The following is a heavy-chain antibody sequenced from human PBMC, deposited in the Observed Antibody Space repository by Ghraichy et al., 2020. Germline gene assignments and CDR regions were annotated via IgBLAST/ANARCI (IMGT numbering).Heavy chain of an antibody. CDR1: GFSLNSAGVA. V-gene: IGHV2-5*01. J-gene: IGHJ5*02. CDR2: IYWNDDK. CDR3: VYRQRSAGYGSENWLDP. D-gene: IGHD5-18*01. Sequence: SGPTLVKPTPTLTLTCSFSGFSLNSAGVAVGWVRQPPGKALEWLTMIYWNDDKRYSPSLMSRVTITKDTSNNQVFLTMTNMDPVDTARYYCVYRQRSAGYGSENWLDPWGQGILVTVSS.